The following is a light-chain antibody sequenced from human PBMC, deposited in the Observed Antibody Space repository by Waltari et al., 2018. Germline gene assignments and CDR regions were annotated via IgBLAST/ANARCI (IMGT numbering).Light chain of an antibody. CDR2: RNN. CDR3: AAGDDSLNAFWV. Sequence: QSVLTQPPSASGTPGQRVTISCSGSSSNIGSNTVNWYQQLPGTAPKLCIYRNNRRPSGVLDRFSGAVSGTAASLAISGVQSEDEADYYCAAGDDSLNAFWVFGGGTKLTVL. J-gene: IGLJ3*02. V-gene: IGLV1-44*01. CDR1: SSNIGSNT.